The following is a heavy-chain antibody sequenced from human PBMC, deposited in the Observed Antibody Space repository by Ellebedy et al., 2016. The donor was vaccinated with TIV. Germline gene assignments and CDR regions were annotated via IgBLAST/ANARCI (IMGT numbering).Heavy chain of an antibody. J-gene: IGHJ4*02. CDR2: LYNNGDI. D-gene: IGHD3-9*01. CDR3: GSFDDYDFDY. V-gene: IGHV4-39*07. Sequence: MPGGSLRLSCTVSGGSVTRSGYYWGWVRQPPGKGLEWIGSLYNNGDIYYNPSLKSRVSISADTSKNQFSLMVTSVTAADTAVYYCGSFDDYDFDYWGQGTLVTVSS. CDR1: GGSVTRSGYY.